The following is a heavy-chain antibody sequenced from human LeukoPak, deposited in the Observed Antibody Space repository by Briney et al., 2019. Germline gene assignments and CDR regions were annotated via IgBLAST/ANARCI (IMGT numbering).Heavy chain of an antibody. D-gene: IGHD3-9*01. Sequence: GGSLRLSCAASGFTFSGSAMHWVRQASGKGLEWVGRIRSKANSYATAYAASVKGRFTISRDDSKNTAYLQMNSLKTEDTAVYYCTRQTLTGHPDYWGQGTLVTVSS. CDR2: IRSKANSYAT. CDR3: TRQTLTGHPDY. CDR1: GFTFSGSA. J-gene: IGHJ4*02. V-gene: IGHV3-73*01.